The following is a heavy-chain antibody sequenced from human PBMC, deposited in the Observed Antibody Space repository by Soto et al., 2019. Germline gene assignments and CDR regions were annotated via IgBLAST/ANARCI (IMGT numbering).Heavy chain of an antibody. CDR1: GFTLSHYY. CDR3: ERGGVPAALDI. D-gene: IGHD3-10*01. V-gene: IGHV3-74*01. J-gene: IGHJ3*02. CDR2: INGDGTIT. Sequence: EVQLVESGGGLVQPGGSLRLSCAVSGFTLSHYYMHWARQAPGKGLGWVSHINGDGTITDYADSVKGRFAISRDNARNTLYLQMNSLRAEDTAVYYCERGGVPAALDIWGEGTMVPVSS.